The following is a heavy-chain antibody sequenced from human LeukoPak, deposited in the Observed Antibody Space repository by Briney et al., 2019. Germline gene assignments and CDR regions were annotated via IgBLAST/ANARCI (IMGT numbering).Heavy chain of an antibody. D-gene: IGHD4-17*01. Sequence: ASVKVSCKASGYTFTGYYMHWVRQAPGQGLEWMGRINPNSGGTNYAQKFQGRVIMTRDTSISTAYMELSRLRSDDTAVYYCARDLVHGDDFDYWGQGTLVTVSS. V-gene: IGHV1-2*06. CDR1: GYTFTGYY. CDR3: ARDLVHGDDFDY. J-gene: IGHJ4*02. CDR2: INPNSGGT.